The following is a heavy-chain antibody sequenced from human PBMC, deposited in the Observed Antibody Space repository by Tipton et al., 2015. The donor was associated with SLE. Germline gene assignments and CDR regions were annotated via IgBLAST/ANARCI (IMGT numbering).Heavy chain of an antibody. CDR3: ARQDAVVDTAMVHFDY. V-gene: IGHV4-59*01. J-gene: IGHJ4*02. CDR1: GGSISSYY. Sequence: TLSLTCTVPGGSISSYYCSWIRQPPGKGLDWIGYIYYSGSSNYNPSLQSRVTISVDTSKNQFSRKLSSVTAADTAVYYCARQDAVVDTAMVHFDYWGQGTLVTVSS. CDR2: IYYSGSS. D-gene: IGHD5-18*01.